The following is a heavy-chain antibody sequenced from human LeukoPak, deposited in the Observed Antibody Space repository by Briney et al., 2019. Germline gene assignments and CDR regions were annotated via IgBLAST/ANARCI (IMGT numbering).Heavy chain of an antibody. Sequence: GESLKISCQTSGYSFNTFMIAWVRQAPGRGLEWMGLVYPLDSETGYGPSFQGQVTISADKSTSSAFLQWDSLKASDTAMYYCVRHNTGADYWGQGTLVTVSS. CDR1: GYSFNTFM. J-gene: IGHJ4*02. CDR2: VYPLDSET. V-gene: IGHV5-51*01. D-gene: IGHD1-14*01. CDR3: VRHNTGADY.